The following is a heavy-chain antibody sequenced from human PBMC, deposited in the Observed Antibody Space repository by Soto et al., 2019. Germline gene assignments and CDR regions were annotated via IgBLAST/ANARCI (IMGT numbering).Heavy chain of an antibody. CDR3: STLYGSPPWDI. CDR1: GFTFSSSG. CDR2: ISYDGSNK. J-gene: IGHJ3*02. D-gene: IGHD4-17*01. V-gene: IGHV3-30*03. Sequence: QVQLVESGGGVVQPGRSLRLSCAVSGFTFSSSGMHWVRQAPGKGLEWVALISYDGSNKYYADSVKGRFTVSRDNSKRTMYLQMNSLRAEDTAVYYCSTLYGSPPWDIWGQGTLVTVSS.